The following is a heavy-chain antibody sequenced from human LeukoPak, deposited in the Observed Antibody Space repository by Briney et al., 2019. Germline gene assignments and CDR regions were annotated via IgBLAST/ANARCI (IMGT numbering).Heavy chain of an antibody. CDR3: ARLGMGAPDY. CDR2: ISSSSSTI. Sequence: PGGSLRLSCAASGFTFSSYSMKWVRQAPGKGLEWVSYISSSSSTIYYADSVKGRSTISRDNAKNSLYLQMNSLRAEDTAVYYCARLGMGAPDYWGQGTLVTVSS. V-gene: IGHV3-48*01. D-gene: IGHD1-26*01. CDR1: GFTFSSYS. J-gene: IGHJ4*02.